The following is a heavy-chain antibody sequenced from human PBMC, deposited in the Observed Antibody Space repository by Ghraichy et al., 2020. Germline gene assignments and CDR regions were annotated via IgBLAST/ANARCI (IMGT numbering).Heavy chain of an antibody. Sequence: GGSLRLSCAASELTFSSYWMSWVRQAPGKGLEWVANIKGDGSEKYYVDSVKGRFTISRDNAKNSLYLQMNSLRDEDTAVYYCARNGAGVAPAAAPYYYYGIDVWGQGTTVTVSS. CDR2: IKGDGSEK. J-gene: IGHJ6*02. D-gene: IGHD2-2*01. CDR3: ARNGAGVAPAAAPYYYYGIDV. V-gene: IGHV3-7*01. CDR1: ELTFSSYW.